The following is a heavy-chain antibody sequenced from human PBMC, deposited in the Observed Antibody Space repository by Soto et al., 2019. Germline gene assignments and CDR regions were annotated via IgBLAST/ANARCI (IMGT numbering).Heavy chain of an antibody. D-gene: IGHD3-3*01. CDR2: IFYSGST. CDR3: ARGSPYYDFWSGYGNFDY. J-gene: IGHJ4*02. V-gene: IGHV4-31*01. Sequence: QVQLQESGPGLVKPSQTLSLTCTVSGGSISRGGYYWRWIRQHPGKGLEWIGYIFYSGSTCYNPSLKSPVTITVDTSKNQFSLKLSSVTAAETAVYYCARGSPYYDFWSGYGNFDYWGQGTLVTVSS. CDR1: GGSISRGGYY.